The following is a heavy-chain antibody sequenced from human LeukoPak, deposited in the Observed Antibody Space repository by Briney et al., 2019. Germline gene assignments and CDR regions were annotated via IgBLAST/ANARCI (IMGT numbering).Heavy chain of an antibody. J-gene: IGHJ6*02. V-gene: IGHV1-2*02. CDR2: INPNSGGT. CDR1: GYTFTGYY. Sequence: ASVKVSCKASGYTFTGYYMHWVRQAPGQGLEWMGWINPNSGGTNYAQKFQGRVTMPRDTSISTAYMELSRLRSDDTAVYYCATLGVVSTLRPYGMDVWGQGTTVTVSS. D-gene: IGHD3-3*01. CDR3: ATLGVVSTLRPYGMDV.